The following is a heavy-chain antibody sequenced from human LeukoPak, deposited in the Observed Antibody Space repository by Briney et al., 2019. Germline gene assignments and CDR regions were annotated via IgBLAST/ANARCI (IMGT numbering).Heavy chain of an antibody. CDR2: IYPGDSDT. V-gene: IGHV5-51*01. D-gene: IGHD3-16*02. Sequence: GESLKISCKGSGYSFTSYWIGWVRQMPGKGLEWMGIIYPGDSDTRYSPSFQGQVTISADKSISTAYLQWSSLKASDTAMYYCARITFGGVIVKWGLGYFDYWGQGTLVTVSS. CDR1: GYSFTSYW. CDR3: ARITFGGVIVKWGLGYFDY. J-gene: IGHJ4*02.